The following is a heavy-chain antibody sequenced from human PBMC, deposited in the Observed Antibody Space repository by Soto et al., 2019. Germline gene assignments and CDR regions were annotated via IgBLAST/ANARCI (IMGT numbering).Heavy chain of an antibody. CDR3: VRVKASGVNFDY. CDR1: GGSISSNNW. V-gene: IGHV4-4*02. Sequence: SETLSLTCAVSGGSISSNNWWSWVRQPPGKGLEWIGEIYHSGSTNYNPSLKSRVTISVDKSKNQFSLKLSSVTAADTAVYYCVRVKASGVNFDYWGQGTLVT. CDR2: IYHSGST. D-gene: IGHD3-10*01. J-gene: IGHJ4*02.